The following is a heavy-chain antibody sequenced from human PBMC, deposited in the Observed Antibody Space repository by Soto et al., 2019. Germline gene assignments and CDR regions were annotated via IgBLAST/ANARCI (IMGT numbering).Heavy chain of an antibody. CDR2: IYYSGST. V-gene: IGHV4-59*01. Sequence: SETLPLTCTVSGGSISSYYWRWIRQPPGKGLEWIGYIYYSGSTNYNSSLKSRVTISVDTSKNQFSLKLSSVTAEDTAVYYCARDNSSGGSTTFDYWGQGTLVTVSS. J-gene: IGHJ4*02. CDR1: GGSISSYY. D-gene: IGHD6-19*01. CDR3: ARDNSSGGSTTFDY.